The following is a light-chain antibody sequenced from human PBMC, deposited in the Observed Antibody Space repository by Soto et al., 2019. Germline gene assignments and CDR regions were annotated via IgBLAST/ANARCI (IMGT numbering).Light chain of an antibody. CDR3: QQYSSSPPTLT. J-gene: IGKJ4*01. CDR2: DAS. Sequence: EIVWTQFPGTRSLSPGERATLSCRASQSVSSTFLAWYQQKPGQAPRLLIYDASSRATGIQGRFTGSGSWTDFSLITRRLEPEDFAVYYCQQYSSSPPTLTFGGGTKVESK. V-gene: IGKV3-20*01. CDR1: QSVSSTF.